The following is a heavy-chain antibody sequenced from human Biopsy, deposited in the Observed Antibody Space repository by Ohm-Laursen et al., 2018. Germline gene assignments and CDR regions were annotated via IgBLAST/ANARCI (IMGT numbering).Heavy chain of an antibody. CDR3: ARDSRGGHLNTTLITGKNLDS. D-gene: IGHD3-16*01. Sequence: SDTLSLTCSVSRDSISNYYWTWIRQSPGKGLEWIGYIYYTGSTNYNPSVKSRVTISVDTSKNQFSLKSNSVTAADTVVYFCARDSRGGHLNTTLITGKNLDSWGQGILVTVSS. V-gene: IGHV4-59*01. CDR2: IYYTGST. CDR1: RDSISNYY. J-gene: IGHJ4*02.